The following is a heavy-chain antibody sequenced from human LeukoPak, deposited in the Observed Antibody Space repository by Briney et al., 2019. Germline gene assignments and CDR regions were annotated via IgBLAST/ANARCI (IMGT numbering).Heavy chain of an antibody. CDR3: ARDSSGWYHGSGHYFDY. CDR1: GYTFTSYD. J-gene: IGHJ4*02. D-gene: IGHD6-19*01. V-gene: IGHV1-2*02. CDR2: INPNNSGS. Sequence: ASVKVSCKASGYTFTSYDISWVRQAPGQGLEWMGWINPNNSGSNYAQKFQGRVTMTRDTSISTAYMEVSRLRSDDTAVYYCARDSSGWYHGSGHYFDYWGQGTLVTVSS.